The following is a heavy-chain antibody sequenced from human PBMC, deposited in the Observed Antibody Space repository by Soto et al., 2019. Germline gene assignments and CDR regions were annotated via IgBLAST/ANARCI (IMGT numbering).Heavy chain of an antibody. V-gene: IGHV3-15*01. D-gene: IGHD3-9*01. J-gene: IGHJ6*02. CDR2: IKSKTDGGTT. CDR3: TTYDILTGYPYYYYGMDV. Sequence: GGSLRLSCAASGFTFSNAWMSWVRQAPGKGLEWVGRIKSKTDGGTTDYAAPVKGRFTISRDDSKNTLYLQMSSLKTEDTAVYYCTTYDILTGYPYYYYGMDVWGQGTTVTVSS. CDR1: GFTFSNAW.